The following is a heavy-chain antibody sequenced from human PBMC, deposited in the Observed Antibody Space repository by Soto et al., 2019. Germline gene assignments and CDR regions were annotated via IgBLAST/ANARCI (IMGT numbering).Heavy chain of an antibody. Sequence: GASVKVSCKASGYTFTGYYMHWVRQAPGQGLEWMGWINPNSGGTNYAQKFQGWVTMTRDTSISTAYMELSRLRSDDTAVYYCARVLCTNGVCYYGMDVWGRGTTVTVSS. V-gene: IGHV1-2*04. J-gene: IGHJ6*02. CDR2: INPNSGGT. D-gene: IGHD2-8*01. CDR3: ARVLCTNGVCYYGMDV. CDR1: GYTFTGYY.